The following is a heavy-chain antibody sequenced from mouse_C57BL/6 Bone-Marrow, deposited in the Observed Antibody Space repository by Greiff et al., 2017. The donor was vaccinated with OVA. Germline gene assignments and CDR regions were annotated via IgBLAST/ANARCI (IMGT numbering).Heavy chain of an antibody. J-gene: IGHJ3*01. Sequence: QVQLQQPGAELVKPGASVKLSCKASGYTFTSYWMHWVKQRPGQGLEWIGMIHPNSGSTNYHEKFKSKATLTVDKSSSTAYMQLSSLTSEDSAVYYCAREVRLAWFAYWGQGTLVTVSA. CDR3: AREVRLAWFAY. CDR2: IHPNSGST. CDR1: GYTFTSYW. V-gene: IGHV1-64*01. D-gene: IGHD1-2*01.